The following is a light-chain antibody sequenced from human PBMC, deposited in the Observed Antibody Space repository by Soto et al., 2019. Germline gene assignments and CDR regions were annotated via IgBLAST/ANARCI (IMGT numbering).Light chain of an antibody. V-gene: IGLV2-14*01. J-gene: IGLJ3*02. Sequence: QSVLTQPASVSGSPGQSITISCTGTSSDVGGYNYVSWYQQHPGKAPKLMIYEVSNRPSGVSNRFSCSKSGNTASLTISGLQAEDEADYYCSSYTSSSTPTFGGGTKLTVL. CDR3: SSYTSSSTPT. CDR1: SSDVGGYNY. CDR2: EVS.